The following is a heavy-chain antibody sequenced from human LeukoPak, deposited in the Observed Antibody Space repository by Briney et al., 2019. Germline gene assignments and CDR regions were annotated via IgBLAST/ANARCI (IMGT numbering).Heavy chain of an antibody. CDR2: INEYGSEN. V-gene: IGHV3-7*01. Sequence: GGSLRLSCAASGFTFSSYWMTWVRQAPGKGLEWVANINEYGSENYYVDSVKGRFTISRDSAKKSLYLQMNSLRAEDTAIYYCARMGTNYGSGRYALSYWGQGTLVTVSS. J-gene: IGHJ4*02. CDR3: ARMGTNYGSGRYALSY. CDR1: GFTFSSYW. D-gene: IGHD3-10*01.